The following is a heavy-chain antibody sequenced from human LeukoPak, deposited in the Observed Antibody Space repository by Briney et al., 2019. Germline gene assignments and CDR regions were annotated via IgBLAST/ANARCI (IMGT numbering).Heavy chain of an antibody. CDR2: ISHRENNQ. CDR3: ARDELHTGTYFPFDY. D-gene: IGHD1-26*01. V-gene: IGHV3-30*03. J-gene: IGHJ4*02. Sequence: GGSLRLSCAASGFTFSKYAIHWVRQAPGKGLEWVALISHRENNQRYADSVKGRFTISRDNAKNSLYLQMNSLRAEDTAVYYCARDELHTGTYFPFDYWGQGTLVTVSS. CDR1: GFTFSKYA.